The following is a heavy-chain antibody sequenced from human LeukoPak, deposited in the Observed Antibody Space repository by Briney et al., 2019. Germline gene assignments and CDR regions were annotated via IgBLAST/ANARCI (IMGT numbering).Heavy chain of an antibody. D-gene: IGHD2-21*01. V-gene: IGHV4-39*07. CDR3: ARGGDPHYGMDV. Sequence: PSETLSLTCSVSSGSFSSSTYYWGWIRQAPGKGLEWIGTMYFGGNTYYNPSLKGRVTMSVDTSKNHFSLNLSSVTAADTAFYFCARGGDPHYGMDVWGQGTTVTVSS. CDR2: MYFGGNT. CDR1: SGSFSSSTYY. J-gene: IGHJ6*02.